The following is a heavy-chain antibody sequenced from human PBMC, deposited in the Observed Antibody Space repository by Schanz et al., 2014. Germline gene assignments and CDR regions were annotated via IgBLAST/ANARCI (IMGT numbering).Heavy chain of an antibody. J-gene: IGHJ3*01. V-gene: IGHV1-24*01. D-gene: IGHD3-10*01. CDR1: GYTLSKLS. CDR3: ATAEDASGSYGLPACGV. CDR2: LDLEDGEI. Sequence: QVPLVQSGAEVKKAGASVKVSCKVSGYTLSKLSIHWVRQAPGKGLEWMGGLDLEDGEIVYAEQLKGRVTMTEDTSTDTAYMELSSLRSQDTAVYYCATAEDASGSYGLPACGVWGQGTLVTVSS.